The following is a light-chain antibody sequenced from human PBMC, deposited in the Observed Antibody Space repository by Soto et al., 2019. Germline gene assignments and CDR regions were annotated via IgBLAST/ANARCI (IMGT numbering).Light chain of an antibody. V-gene: IGKV4-1*01. Sequence: DIVMTQSPDSLAVSLGERATINCKSSQSVLYSSNNKNYLAWYQQKPGQAPKLLIYWASTRESGVPDRFSGSGSGTDFTLTISSLEAEDGAVYYCQQYYSTPRTFGQGTKVEIK. CDR1: QSVLYSSNNKNY. CDR2: WAS. CDR3: QQYYSTPRT. J-gene: IGKJ1*01.